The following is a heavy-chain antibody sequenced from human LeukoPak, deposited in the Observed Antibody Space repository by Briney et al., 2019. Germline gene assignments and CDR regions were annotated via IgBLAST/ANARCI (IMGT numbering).Heavy chain of an antibody. V-gene: IGHV4-34*01. J-gene: IGHJ2*01. CDR2: NKHSGST. CDR1: GGSFRDYY. CDR3: ARGILGKGYFDL. Sequence: SETLSLTCGVSGGSFRDYYWSWIRQTPGEGPQWIGGNKHSGSTDYNPSLASRVTMTIDTSQNQFSLQLTSVTAADTAVYYCARGILGKGYFDLWGRDTLVTVSS. D-gene: IGHD3-3*01.